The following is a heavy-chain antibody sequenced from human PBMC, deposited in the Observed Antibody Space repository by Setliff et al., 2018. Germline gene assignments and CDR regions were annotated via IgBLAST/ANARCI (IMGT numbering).Heavy chain of an antibody. D-gene: IGHD2-15*01. CDR2: VYWDYDK. V-gene: IGHV2-5*05. Sequence: SGPTLVNPGQTLTLTCTFSGFSFPTGPVGVAWNRQPPGKAPEWLALVYWDYDKRYDPSMKSRLTITKDTSKNQVVLTMTNMDPFDTGTYYCARTCSGSGCYAGLESWGQGTPVTVSS. CDR1: GFSFPTGPVG. J-gene: IGHJ4*02. CDR3: ARTCSGSGCYAGLES.